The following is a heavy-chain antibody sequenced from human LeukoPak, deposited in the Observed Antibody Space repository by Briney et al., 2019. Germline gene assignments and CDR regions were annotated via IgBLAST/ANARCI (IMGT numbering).Heavy chain of an antibody. CDR2: IIPIFGTA. Sequence: GASVKVSCKASGGTFSSYAISWVRQAPGQGLEWMGRIIPIFGTANYAQKFQGRVTITADKSTSTAYMELSSLRSEDTAVFYCARGPTDMDFDSWGQGSLVTVSS. J-gene: IGHJ4*02. CDR3: ARGPTDMDFDS. V-gene: IGHV1-69*06. CDR1: GGTFSSYA.